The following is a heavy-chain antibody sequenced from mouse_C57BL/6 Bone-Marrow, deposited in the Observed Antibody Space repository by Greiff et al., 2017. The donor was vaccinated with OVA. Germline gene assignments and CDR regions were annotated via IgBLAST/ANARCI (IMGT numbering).Heavy chain of an antibody. V-gene: IGHV1-50*01. CDR1: GYTFTSYW. CDR2: IDPSDSYT. D-gene: IGHD2-5*01. CDR3: ARYSYSNYVSFAY. Sequence: QVQLQQPGAELVKPGASVKLSCKASGYTFTSYWMQWVKQRPGQGLEWIGEIDPSDSYTNYNQKFKGKATLTADKSSSTAYMQLNSLTSEDSAVYFCARYSYSNYVSFAYWGQGTLVTVSA. J-gene: IGHJ3*01.